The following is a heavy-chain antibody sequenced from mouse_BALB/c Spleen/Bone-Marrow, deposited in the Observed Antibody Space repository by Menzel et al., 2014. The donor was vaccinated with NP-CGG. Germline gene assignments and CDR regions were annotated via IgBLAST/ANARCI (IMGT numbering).Heavy chain of an antibody. CDR1: GYSFTGYF. V-gene: IGHV1-37*01. CDR3: GRENYDYDSWFGY. Sequence: DVKLQESGPELVKPGASVKISCKASGYSFTGYFMNWMKQSHGKSLEWIGRINPYNGDPFYNQKFKGKATLTVDKSSSTAHMELMSLTSEDSAVYYCGRENYDYDSWFGYWGQGTLVTVSA. CDR2: INPYNGDP. J-gene: IGHJ3*01. D-gene: IGHD2-4*01.